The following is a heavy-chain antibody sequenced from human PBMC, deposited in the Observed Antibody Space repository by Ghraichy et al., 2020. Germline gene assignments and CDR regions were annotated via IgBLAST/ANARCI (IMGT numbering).Heavy chain of an antibody. Sequence: GGSLRLSCAASGFTFSSYSMHWVRQAPGKGLEWVSVITNDGRIKYYADSVEGRFTISRDNSKNTLYLEMNSLRAEDTAIYYCAIDDDTGGNILDFWGQGTKGTVSS. CDR3: AIDDDTGGNILDF. V-gene: IGHV3-30*03. CDR2: ITNDGRIK. J-gene: IGHJ3*01. D-gene: IGHD3/OR15-3a*01. CDR1: GFTFSSYS.